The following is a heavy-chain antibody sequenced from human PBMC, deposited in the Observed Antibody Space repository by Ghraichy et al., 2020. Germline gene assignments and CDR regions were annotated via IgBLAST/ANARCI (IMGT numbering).Heavy chain of an antibody. Sequence: GEPLNISCAASGFTFRYYAMSWVRQAPGKGLEWISAISGSGGDTYYADSVKGRFTISRDNSKDSVSLQMNSLRAEDTAVYYCAKDHGTEGFDYWGQGTLVSVSS. CDR2: ISGSGGDT. CDR3: AKDHGTEGFDY. D-gene: IGHD1-14*01. V-gene: IGHV3-23*01. J-gene: IGHJ4*02. CDR1: GFTFRYYA.